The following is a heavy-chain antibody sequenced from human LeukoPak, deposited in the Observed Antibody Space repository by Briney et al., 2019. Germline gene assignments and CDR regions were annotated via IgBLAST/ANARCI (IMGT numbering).Heavy chain of an antibody. CDR3: ARGGSSGYCGDY. D-gene: IGHD3-22*01. J-gene: IGHJ4*02. CDR2: MNPNSGNT. CDR1: GGTFSSYD. Sequence: ASVKVSCKASGGTFSSYDINWVRQATGQGLEWMGWMNPNSGNTGYAQKFQGRVTITRNTSISTAYMELSSLRSEDTAVRYCARGGSSGYCGDYWGQGTLVTVSS. V-gene: IGHV1-8*03.